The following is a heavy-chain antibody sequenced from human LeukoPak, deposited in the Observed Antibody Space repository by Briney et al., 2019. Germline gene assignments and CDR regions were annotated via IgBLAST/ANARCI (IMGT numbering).Heavy chain of an antibody. CDR3: AGSAYYRDFDY. D-gene: IGHD3-22*01. CDR2: INPDGSDK. J-gene: IGHJ4*02. Sequence: GGSLRLSCGASGFSFRTSWLNWVRQAPGKGLEWVASINPDGSDKYSVDSVKGRFTISRDNAKNSLYLQMNSLRAEDTAVYYCAGSAYYRDFDYWGQGTLVTVSS. V-gene: IGHV3-7*01. CDR1: GFSFRTSW.